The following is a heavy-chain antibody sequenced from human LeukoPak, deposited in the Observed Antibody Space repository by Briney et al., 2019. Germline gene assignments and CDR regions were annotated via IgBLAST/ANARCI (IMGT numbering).Heavy chain of an antibody. V-gene: IGHV3-48*01. CDR2: ISHSSSII. Sequence: PGGSLRLSCAASGFTFSNYGMTWVRQAPGKGLEWVSYISHSSSIIYYADSVKGRFTISRDNAKNSLYLQMNSLRAEDTAVYYCARELVAVAGYYYYYYGMDVWGQGTTVTVSS. CDR3: ARELVAVAGYYYYYYGMDV. D-gene: IGHD6-19*01. J-gene: IGHJ6*02. CDR1: GFTFSNYG.